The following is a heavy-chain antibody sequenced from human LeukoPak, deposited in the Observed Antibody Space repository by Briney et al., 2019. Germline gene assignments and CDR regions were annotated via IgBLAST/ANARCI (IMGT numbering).Heavy chain of an antibody. J-gene: IGHJ4*02. Sequence: SETLSLTCSVSDDSISSQYWSWIRQPPGKGLEWIGYIYHSGSTKYNPSLKRRVTMSLDTSKNQFSLNLSSVTAADTAVYYCARVGGTIFGVVNRGAFDYWGQGTLVTVSS. CDR1: DDSISSQY. CDR3: ARVGGTIFGVVNRGAFDY. D-gene: IGHD3-3*01. V-gene: IGHV4-59*11. CDR2: IYHSGST.